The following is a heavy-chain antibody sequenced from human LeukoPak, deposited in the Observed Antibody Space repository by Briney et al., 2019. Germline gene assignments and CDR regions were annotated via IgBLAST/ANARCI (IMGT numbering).Heavy chain of an antibody. V-gene: IGHV1-24*01. D-gene: IGHD7-27*01. J-gene: IGHJ3*02. CDR1: GYTLTELS. Sequence: ASVKVSCKVSGYTLTELSMHWVRQAPGKGLEWMGGFDPEDGETIYAQKFQGRVTMTEDTSTDTAYMELSSLRSEDTAVYYCARGNQLTGDLRDAFDIWGQGTMVTVSS. CDR2: FDPEDGET. CDR3: ARGNQLTGDLRDAFDI.